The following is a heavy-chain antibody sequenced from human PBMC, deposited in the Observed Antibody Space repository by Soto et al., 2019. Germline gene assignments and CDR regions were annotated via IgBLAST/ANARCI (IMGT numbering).Heavy chain of an antibody. CDR1: GFTFSSYA. Sequence: QVQLVESGGGVVQPGRSLRLSCAASGFTFSSYAMHWVRQAPGKGLEWVAVISYDGSNKYYADSVKGRFTISRDNSKNTLYLQMNSLRDEDTAVSYCARDRLRYNWNDFPYYYYGMDVWGPGTTVTVSS. J-gene: IGHJ6*02. CDR2: ISYDGSNK. CDR3: ARDRLRYNWNDFPYYYYGMDV. D-gene: IGHD1-1*01. V-gene: IGHV3-30-3*01.